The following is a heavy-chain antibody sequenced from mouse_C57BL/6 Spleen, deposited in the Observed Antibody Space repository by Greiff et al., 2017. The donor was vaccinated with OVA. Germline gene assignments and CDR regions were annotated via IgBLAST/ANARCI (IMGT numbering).Heavy chain of an antibody. CDR2: ISSGGSYT. CDR1: GFTFSSYG. J-gene: IGHJ4*01. Sequence: EVKLVESGGDLVKPGGSLKLSCAASGFTFSSYGMSWVRQTPDKRLEWVATISSGGSYTYYPDSVKGRFTISRDNAKNTLYLQMSSLKSEDTAMYYCARHRYDYVSFAMDFLGQGTSVTVSS. CDR3: ARHRYDYVSFAMDF. V-gene: IGHV5-6*01. D-gene: IGHD2-4*01.